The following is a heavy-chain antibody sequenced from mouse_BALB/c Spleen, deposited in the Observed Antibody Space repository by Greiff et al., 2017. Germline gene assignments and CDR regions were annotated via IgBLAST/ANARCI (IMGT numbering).Heavy chain of an antibody. Sequence: QVQLQQPGAELVMPGASVKMSCKASGYTFTDYWMHWVKQRPGQGLEWIGAIDTSDSYTSYNQKFKGKATLTVDESSSTAYMQLSSLTSEDSAVYYCARLGQLGLRLDYWGQGTTLTVSS. J-gene: IGHJ2*01. CDR2: IDTSDSYT. CDR3: ARLGQLGLRLDY. V-gene: IGHV1-69*01. CDR1: GYTFTDYW. D-gene: IGHD3-2*01.